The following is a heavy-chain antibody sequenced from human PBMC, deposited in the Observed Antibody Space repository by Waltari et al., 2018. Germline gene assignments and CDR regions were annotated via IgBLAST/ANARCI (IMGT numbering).Heavy chain of an antibody. J-gene: IGHJ4*02. D-gene: IGHD3-22*01. CDR1: GFTFSSYG. Sequence: GFTFSSYGMHWVRQAPGKGLEWVAFIRYDGSNKYYADSVKGRFTISRDNSKNTLYLQMNSLRAEDTAVYYCAKDLKANYYDSSGFFDYWGQGTLVTVSS. CDR3: AKDLKANYYDSSGFFDY. V-gene: IGHV3-30*02. CDR2: IRYDGSNK.